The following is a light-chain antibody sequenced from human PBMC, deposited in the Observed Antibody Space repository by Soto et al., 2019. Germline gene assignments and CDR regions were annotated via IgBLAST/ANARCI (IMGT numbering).Light chain of an antibody. CDR1: SSDVGAYKF. CDR2: DVS. Sequence: QSALTQPRSVSGSPRQSVTISCTGTSSDVGAYKFVSWYQQHPGKAPKLMIYDVSKRPSGVPDRFSGSKSGNTASLTISGLQAEDEADYYCCSYAGSYTFVYVFGTGTKLTVL. J-gene: IGLJ1*01. V-gene: IGLV2-11*01. CDR3: CSYAGSYTFVYV.